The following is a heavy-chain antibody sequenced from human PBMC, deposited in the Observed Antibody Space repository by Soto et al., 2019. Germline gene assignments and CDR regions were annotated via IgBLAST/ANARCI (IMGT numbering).Heavy chain of an antibody. D-gene: IGHD6-13*01. CDR1: GFTFSSYA. Sequence: RLSCSASGFTFSSYAMHWVRQAPGKGLEYVSAISSNGGSTYYADSVKGRFTISRDNSKNTLYLQMSSLRAEDTAVYYCVKGIRSSKWYGYYYYGMDVWGQGTTVTVSS. CDR2: ISSNGGST. J-gene: IGHJ6*02. V-gene: IGHV3-64D*06. CDR3: VKGIRSSKWYGYYYYGMDV.